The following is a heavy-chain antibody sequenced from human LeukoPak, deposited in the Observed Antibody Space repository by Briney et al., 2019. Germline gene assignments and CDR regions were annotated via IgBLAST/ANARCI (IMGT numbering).Heavy chain of an antibody. V-gene: IGHV3-21*01. J-gene: IGHJ3*02. CDR2: ISSSSSYM. CDR3: VPLGYCSSTSCRSDAFDI. D-gene: IGHD2-2*01. Sequence: PGGSLRLSCAASGFTFSSYSMNWVRQAPGKGLEWVSSISSSSSYMYYADSVKGRFTISRDNAKNSLYLQMNSLRAEDTAVYYCVPLGYCSSTSCRSDAFDIWGQGTMVTVSS. CDR1: GFTFSSYS.